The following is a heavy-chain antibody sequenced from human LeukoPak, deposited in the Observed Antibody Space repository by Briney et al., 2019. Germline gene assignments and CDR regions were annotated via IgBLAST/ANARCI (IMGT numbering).Heavy chain of an antibody. J-gene: IGHJ6*03. D-gene: IGHD3-3*01. CDR1: GYTFTGYY. V-gene: IGHV1-2*02. CDR2: INPNSGGS. Sequence: ASVKVSCKASGYTFTGYYIHWVRQAPGQGLEWMGWINPNSGGSKYAQKFQGRVTMTRDTSASTAYMEVSSLRSDDMAVYYCARARYETRIWPKSRYDYYYYMDVWGKGTTVTVSS. CDR3: ARARYETRIWPKSRYDYYYYMDV.